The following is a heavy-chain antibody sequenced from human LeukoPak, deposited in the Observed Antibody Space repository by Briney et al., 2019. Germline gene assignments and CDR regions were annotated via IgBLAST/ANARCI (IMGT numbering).Heavy chain of an antibody. CDR3: AKDPRPHHDIFTGYLAY. J-gene: IGHJ4*02. CDR1: GFTFSTYV. V-gene: IGHV3-30*18. CDR2: ISFVGNNK. D-gene: IGHD3-9*01. Sequence: GGSLRLSCAASGFTFSTYVMHWVRQAPGKGLEWVAVISFVGNNKYYSDSVKGRFTISRDNSKNTLYLQMNTLRSEDTAVYYCAKDPRPHHDIFTGYLAYWGQGTLVTVSS.